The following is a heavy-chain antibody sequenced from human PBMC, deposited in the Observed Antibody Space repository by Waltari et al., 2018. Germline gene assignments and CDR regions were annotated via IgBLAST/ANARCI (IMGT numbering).Heavy chain of an antibody. V-gene: IGHV1-69*10. Sequence: QVQLVQSGAEVKKPGSSVKVSCKASGGPFSSYAISWVRQAPGQGLEWMGGIIPILGIANYAQKFQGRVTITADKSTSTAYMELSSLRSEDTAVYYCARDVGDTAMTLDYWGQGTLVTVSS. CDR3: ARDVGDTAMTLDY. J-gene: IGHJ4*02. CDR2: IIPILGIA. D-gene: IGHD5-18*01. CDR1: GGPFSSYA.